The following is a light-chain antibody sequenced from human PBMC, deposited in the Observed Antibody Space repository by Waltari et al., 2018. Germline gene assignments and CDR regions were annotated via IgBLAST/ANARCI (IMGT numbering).Light chain of an antibody. V-gene: IGLV1-51*01. J-gene: IGLJ2*01. CDR1: TSNIGNNY. CDR3: GTWDSSLSVVL. CDR2: DNN. Sequence: QSVLTQPPSVSAAPGQKVTISCPASTSNIGNNYVSWYQQPPGTAPKHLIYDNNSRPSGIPDRFTGSNSGTSATLGITGLQTGDEADYYCGTWDSSLSVVLFGGGTKVTVL.